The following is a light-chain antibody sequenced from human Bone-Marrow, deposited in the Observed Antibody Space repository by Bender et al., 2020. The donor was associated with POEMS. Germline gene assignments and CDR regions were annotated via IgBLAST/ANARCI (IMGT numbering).Light chain of an antibody. V-gene: IGLV2-14*01. CDR2: DVT. CDR3: CSYADSSTLV. Sequence: QSALTQPASVSGSPGQSITISCTGTSSDLGGYNYVSWFQQHPGKAPKLMIYDVTNRPSGVSSRFSGSTSGNTASLTISGLQAEDEADYYCCSYADSSTLVLGTGTKVTVL. J-gene: IGLJ1*01. CDR1: SSDLGGYNY.